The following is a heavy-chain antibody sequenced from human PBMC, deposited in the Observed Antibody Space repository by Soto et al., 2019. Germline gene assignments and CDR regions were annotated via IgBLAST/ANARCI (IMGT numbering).Heavy chain of an antibody. Sequence: ASVKVSCKASGYTSTNYGMHWVRQAPGQRLEWMGWINAGSGNTKYSQKLQGRITITTDTSASTAYMELSSLRSDDTAVYYCAKEIIVIQGAKGLDYGGKGALGTVS. CDR3: AKEIIVIQGAKGLDY. V-gene: IGHV1-3*01. CDR1: GYTSTNYG. J-gene: IGHJ4*02. D-gene: IGHD2-2*01. CDR2: INAGSGNT.